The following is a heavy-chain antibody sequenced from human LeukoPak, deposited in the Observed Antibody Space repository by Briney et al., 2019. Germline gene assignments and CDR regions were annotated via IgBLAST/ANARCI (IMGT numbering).Heavy chain of an antibody. V-gene: IGHV5-51*01. CDR2: AHPATSII. CDR1: EYDFENYW. J-gene: IGHJ5*02. Sequence: GESLKISCKGPEYDFENYWIGWVRQTPGRGLELMGIAHPATSIIHYGPSFQGQVTISFDRSLSTAYLQWTSLKASDSGVYFCARRKFYDTYFDPWGRGTLVTVSS. CDR3: ARRKFYDTYFDP. D-gene: IGHD2/OR15-2a*01.